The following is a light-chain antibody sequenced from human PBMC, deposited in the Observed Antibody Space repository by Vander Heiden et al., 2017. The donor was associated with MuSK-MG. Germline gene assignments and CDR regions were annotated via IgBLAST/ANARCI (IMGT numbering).Light chain of an antibody. Sequence: DIVMTQTPLSLSVTPGQPASISCRSSQSLLQSDGKTYLCWYQQTPGHPPQLLFYEVSNRFSGVPEWFSGSSSGTDFTLKISRLEDEDVGVYYCMQSIQPYTFGQGTKLEIK. V-gene: IGKV2D-29*01. J-gene: IGKJ2*01. CDR3: MQSIQPYT. CDR2: EVS. CDR1: QSLLQSDGKTY.